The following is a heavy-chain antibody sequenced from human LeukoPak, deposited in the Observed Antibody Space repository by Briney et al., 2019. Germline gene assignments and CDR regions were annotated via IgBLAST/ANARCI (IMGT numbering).Heavy chain of an antibody. CDR2: IHYSGST. Sequence: SGTLSLTCTVPGGSLSGTTSYRGSIRQPPGKRLGWLGCIHYSGSTYYHPSLRSRLTISVDTSKNQFSLRLRSVTAADTAVYYCARRDHYGGDPVLDYWGQGTLVTVSS. CDR3: ARRDHYGGDPVLDY. V-gene: IGHV4-39*01. J-gene: IGHJ4*02. CDR1: GGSLSGTTSY. D-gene: IGHD2-21*01.